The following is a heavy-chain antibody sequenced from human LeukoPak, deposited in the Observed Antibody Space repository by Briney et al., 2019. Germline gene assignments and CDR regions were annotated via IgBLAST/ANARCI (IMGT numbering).Heavy chain of an antibody. Sequence: ASVKVSCKASGYTFTSYGISWVRQAPGQGLEWMGWISGYNGNTNYAQKLQGRVTMTTDTSTSTAYMELRSLRSDDTAVYYCAREPSGSYSHNWFDPWGQGTLVTVSS. V-gene: IGHV1-18*01. CDR1: GYTFTSYG. CDR3: AREPSGSYSHNWFDP. CDR2: ISGYNGNT. D-gene: IGHD1-26*01. J-gene: IGHJ5*02.